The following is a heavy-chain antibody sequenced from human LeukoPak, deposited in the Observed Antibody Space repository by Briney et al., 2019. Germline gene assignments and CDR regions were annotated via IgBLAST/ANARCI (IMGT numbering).Heavy chain of an antibody. Sequence: SVKVSCKASGYTFTSYAMNWVRQAPGQGLEWMGGIIPIFGTANYAQKFQGRVTITTDESTSTAYMELSSLRSEDTAVYYCARVHAGGYCSSTSCYPTGGWFDPWGQGTLVTVSS. D-gene: IGHD2-2*01. CDR3: ARVHAGGYCSSTSCYPTGGWFDP. J-gene: IGHJ5*02. CDR1: GYTFTSYA. CDR2: IIPIFGTA. V-gene: IGHV1-69*05.